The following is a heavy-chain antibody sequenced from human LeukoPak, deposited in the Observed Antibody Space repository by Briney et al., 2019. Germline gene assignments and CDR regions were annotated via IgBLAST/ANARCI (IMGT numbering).Heavy chain of an antibody. D-gene: IGHD6-13*01. CDR1: GYTFTSYG. CDR3: ARGRIATINPYYYYGMDV. CDR2: IIPIFGTA. J-gene: IGHJ6*02. V-gene: IGHV1-69*13. Sequence: SVKVSCKASGYTFTSYGISWVRQAPGQGLEWMGGIIPIFGTANYAQKFQGRVTITADESTSTAYMELSSLRSEDTAVYYCARGRIATINPYYYYGMDVWGQGTTVTVSS.